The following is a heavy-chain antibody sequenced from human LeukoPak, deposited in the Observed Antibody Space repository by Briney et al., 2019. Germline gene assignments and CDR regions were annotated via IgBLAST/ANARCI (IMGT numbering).Heavy chain of an antibody. CDR2: INAGNGNT. J-gene: IGHJ5*02. V-gene: IGHV1-3*01. CDR3: AREGQLLWFGELGKNWFDP. Sequence: ASVKVSCKASGYTFTSYAMHWVRQAPGQRLEWMGWINAGNGNTKYSQKFQGRVTITRDTSASTAYMELSSLRSEDTAVYYCAREGQLLWFGELGKNWFDPWGQGTLVTVSS. CDR1: GYTFTSYA. D-gene: IGHD3-10*01.